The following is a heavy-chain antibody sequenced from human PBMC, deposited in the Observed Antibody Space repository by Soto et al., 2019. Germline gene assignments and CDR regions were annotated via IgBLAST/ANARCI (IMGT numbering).Heavy chain of an antibody. CDR2: IKQDGSEK. CDR1: GFSFSSYW. J-gene: IGHJ4*01. Sequence: LRLSCAASGFSFSSYWMTWVRQAPGKGLEWVANIKQDGSEKFYVDSVKGRFTISRDNAKNALYLQMNSLRADDTAVYFCVRGMNPLFGGQGTLVTVSS. CDR3: VRGMNPLF. V-gene: IGHV3-7*01.